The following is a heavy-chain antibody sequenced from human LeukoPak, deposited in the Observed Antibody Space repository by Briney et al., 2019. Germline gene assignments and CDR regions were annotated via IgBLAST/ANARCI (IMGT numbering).Heavy chain of an antibody. V-gene: IGHV1-8*01. D-gene: IGHD2-2*02. CDR1: GYTFTSYD. J-gene: IGHJ5*02. CDR2: MNPNSGNT. Sequence: HRASVKVSCKASGYTFTSYDINWVRQATGQGLEWMGWMNPNSGNTGYAQKFQGRVTMTRNTSISTAYMELSSLRSEDTAVYYCATSRSGYCSSTSCYRRGRWFDPWGQGTLVTVSS. CDR3: ATSRSGYCSSTSCYRRGRWFDP.